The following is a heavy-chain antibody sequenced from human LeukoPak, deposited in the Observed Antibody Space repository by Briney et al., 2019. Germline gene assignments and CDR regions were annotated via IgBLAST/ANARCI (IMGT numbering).Heavy chain of an antibody. CDR3: AREPHSISWYLPYYYYYYGMDV. Sequence: EASVTVSCNASGYTFTSYYMHWVRPAPGQGREWLGIINPSGGSTRYAQKFQGRVTMTRDTSTSAVYMELSNLRSDDTAVYYCAREPHSISWYLPYYYYYYGMDVWGQGTTVTVSS. D-gene: IGHD6-13*01. CDR2: INPSGGST. V-gene: IGHV1-46*01. CDR1: GYTFTSYY. J-gene: IGHJ6*02.